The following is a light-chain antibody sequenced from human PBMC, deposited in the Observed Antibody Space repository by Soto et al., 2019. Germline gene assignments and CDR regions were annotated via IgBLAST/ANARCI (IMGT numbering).Light chain of an antibody. CDR2: EVS. Sequence: QSALTQPASVSGSPGQSITISCTGTSSDIGGYNYVSWYQHHPGKAPKLMIYEVSNRPSGVSNRFSGSKSGNTASLTISGLQAEDEADYYCAAWDDSLNGWVFGGGTKVTVL. CDR3: AAWDDSLNGWV. J-gene: IGLJ3*02. V-gene: IGLV2-14*01. CDR1: SSDIGGYNY.